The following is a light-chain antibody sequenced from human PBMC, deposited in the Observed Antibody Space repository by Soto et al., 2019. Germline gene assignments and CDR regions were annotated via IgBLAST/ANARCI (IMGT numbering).Light chain of an antibody. J-gene: IGKJ1*01. Sequence: IVMSQSPDSLAVSLCERATFNCKSSQSVLYSSNNKNYLAWYQQKPGQPPKLLIYWASTRESGVPDRFSGSGSGTDFTLTISSLQAEDVAVYYCQQYYSTPRTFGQGTKVDIK. CDR2: WAS. V-gene: IGKV4-1*01. CDR3: QQYYSTPRT. CDR1: QSVLYSSNNKNY.